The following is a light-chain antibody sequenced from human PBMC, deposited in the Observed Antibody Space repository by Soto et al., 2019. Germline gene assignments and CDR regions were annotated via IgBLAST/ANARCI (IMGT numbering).Light chain of an antibody. J-gene: IGLJ1*01. CDR3: SSYSLSTAYL. Sequence: QSVLTQPASVSGSPGQSITIACTGTSSDVGGYDYVSWYQIHPGKAPKLMVFEVSNRPSGVSYRFSGSKSGNTASLTISGLQAEDEADYFCSSYSLSTAYLFGTGTKVTVL. V-gene: IGLV2-14*01. CDR2: EVS. CDR1: SSDVGGYDY.